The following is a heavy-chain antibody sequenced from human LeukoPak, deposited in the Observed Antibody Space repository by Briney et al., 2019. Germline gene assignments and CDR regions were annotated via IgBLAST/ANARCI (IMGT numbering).Heavy chain of an antibody. Sequence: QPGGSLRLSCAASGFTFSNYTMHWVRRAPGKGLEWVAVLSSDGSNKYYADSVRGRFTISRDISKNTLYLQMTSLRTEDTAVYYCARGAYHIVVVTAPTYWGQGTLVTVSS. D-gene: IGHD2-21*02. CDR2: LSSDGSNK. CDR1: GFTFSNYT. J-gene: IGHJ4*02. V-gene: IGHV3-30-3*01. CDR3: ARGAYHIVVVTAPTY.